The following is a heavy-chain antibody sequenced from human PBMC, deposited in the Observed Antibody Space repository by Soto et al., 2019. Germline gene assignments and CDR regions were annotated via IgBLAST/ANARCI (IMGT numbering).Heavy chain of an antibody. CDR2: IYYSGST. D-gene: IGHD5-18*01. CDR3: AGNSYGYYYYGMDV. J-gene: IGHJ6*02. Sequence: CLTCTVSGGSISSYYWSWIRQPPGKGLEWIGYIYYSGSTNYNPSLKSRVTISVDTSKNQFSLKLSSVTAADTAVYYCAGNSYGYYYYGMDVWGQGTTVTVSS. V-gene: IGHV4-59*01. CDR1: GGSISSYY.